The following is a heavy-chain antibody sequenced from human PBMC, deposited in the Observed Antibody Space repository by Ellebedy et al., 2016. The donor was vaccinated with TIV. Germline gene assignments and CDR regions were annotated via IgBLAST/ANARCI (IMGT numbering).Heavy chain of an antibody. V-gene: IGHV1-8*03. CDR1: GYTFTSYD. J-gene: IGHJ4*02. D-gene: IGHD2-15*01. Sequence: AASVKVSCKASGYTFTSYDINWVRQATGQGLEWMGWMNPNSGNTGYAQKFQGRVTITRNTSISTAYMELSSLRSEDTAVYYCARGMTGDCSGGSCYYVLWGQGTLVTVSS. CDR3: ARGMTGDCSGGSCYYVL. CDR2: MNPNSGNT.